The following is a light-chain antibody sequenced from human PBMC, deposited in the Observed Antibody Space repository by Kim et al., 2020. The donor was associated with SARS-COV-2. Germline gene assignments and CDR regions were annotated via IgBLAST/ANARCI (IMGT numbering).Light chain of an antibody. J-gene: IGKJ1*01. Sequence: DIQMTQSPSSLSASVGDRVTITCRASQSISIYLNWYQQKPGKAPKLLIYAASSLKSGVPSRFSGSGSGTDFTLTISSLQPEDFATYYCQESYSTSWTFGQGTKVDIK. CDR1: QSISIY. CDR3: QESYSTSWT. CDR2: AAS. V-gene: IGKV1-39*01.